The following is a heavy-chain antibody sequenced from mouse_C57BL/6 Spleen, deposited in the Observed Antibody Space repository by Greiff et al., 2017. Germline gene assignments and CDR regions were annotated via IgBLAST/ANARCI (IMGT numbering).Heavy chain of an antibody. CDR2: IDPSDSET. Sequence: QVQLQQPGAELVRPGSSVKLSCKASGYTFTSYWMHWVKQRPIQGLEWIGNIDPSDSETHYNQKFKDKATLTVDKSSSTAYMQLSSLTSEDSAVYYCAREASYYGSSYGYFDGGGTGTTVTVAS. J-gene: IGHJ1*03. CDR1: GYTFTSYW. CDR3: AREASYYGSSYGYFDG. D-gene: IGHD1-1*01. V-gene: IGHV1-52*01.